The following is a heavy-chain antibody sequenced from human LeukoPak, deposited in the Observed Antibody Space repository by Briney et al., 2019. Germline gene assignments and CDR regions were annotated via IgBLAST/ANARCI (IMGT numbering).Heavy chain of an antibody. J-gene: IGHJ2*01. D-gene: IGHD2-2*03. Sequence: PSETLSLTCTVSGGSISSSSYYWGWIRQPPGKGLEWIGSIYHSGSTYYNPSLKSRVTISVDTSKNQFSLKLSSVTAADTAVYYCARWMTWYFDLWGRGTLVTVSS. CDR2: IYHSGST. V-gene: IGHV4-39*07. CDR1: GGSISSSSYY. CDR3: ARWMTWYFDL.